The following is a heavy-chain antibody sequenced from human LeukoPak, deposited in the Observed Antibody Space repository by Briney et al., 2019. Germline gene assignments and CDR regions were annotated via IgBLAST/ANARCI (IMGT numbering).Heavy chain of an antibody. CDR3: ARKRMVRGVIRKAGWFDP. Sequence: PSETLSLTCAVYGGSFSGYYWSWIRQPPGKGLEWIGEINHSGGTNYNPSLKSRVTISVDTSKNQFSLKLSSVTAADTAVYYCARKRMVRGVIRKAGWFDPWGQGTLVTVSS. D-gene: IGHD3-10*01. CDR2: INHSGGT. CDR1: GGSFSGYY. V-gene: IGHV4-34*01. J-gene: IGHJ5*02.